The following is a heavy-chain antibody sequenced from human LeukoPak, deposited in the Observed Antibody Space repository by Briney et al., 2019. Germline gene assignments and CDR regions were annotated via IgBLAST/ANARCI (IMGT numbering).Heavy chain of an antibody. CDR2: IWSDGSNK. V-gene: IGHV3-33*01. D-gene: IGHD6-19*01. CDR1: GFTFSSCG. CDR3: ARDLGGWPFDY. J-gene: IGHJ4*02. Sequence: GGSLRLSCAASGFTFSSCGMHWVRQAPGKGLEWVAVIWSDGSNKYYADSVKGRFTISRDNSKNTLYLQMNSLRAEDTAVYYCARDLGGWPFDYWGQGTLVTVSS.